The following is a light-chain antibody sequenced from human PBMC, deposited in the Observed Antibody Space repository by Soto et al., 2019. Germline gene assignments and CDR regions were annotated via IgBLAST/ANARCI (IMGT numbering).Light chain of an antibody. CDR1: TGAVTSGHY. CDR3: LLSYSGARQVV. V-gene: IGLV7-46*01. CDR2: DTS. J-gene: IGLJ2*01. Sequence: QTVVTQEPSLTVSPGGTVTLTCGSSTGAVTSGHYPYWFQQKPGQAPRILIYDTSNKHSWTPARFSGSLLGGKAALTLSGAQPEDEAEYYCLLSYSGARQVVFGGGTKLTVL.